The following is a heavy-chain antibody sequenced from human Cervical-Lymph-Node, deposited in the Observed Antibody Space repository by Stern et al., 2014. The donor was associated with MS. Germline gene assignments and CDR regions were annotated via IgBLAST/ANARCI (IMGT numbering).Heavy chain of an antibody. CDR2: ISSGGSST. Sequence: VQLVQSGAGLVKPGGSLRLSCAASGFTFSSYSMNWVRQAPGQGLEWVGSISSGGSSTYYADSLKGRFTISRDNAKNSLYLQMNGLRAEDTAVYYCARGRGGNYRYYFDYWGQGTLVTVSS. V-gene: IGHV3-21*01. CDR3: ARGRGGNYRYYFDY. CDR1: GFTFSSYS. J-gene: IGHJ4*02. D-gene: IGHD4-23*01.